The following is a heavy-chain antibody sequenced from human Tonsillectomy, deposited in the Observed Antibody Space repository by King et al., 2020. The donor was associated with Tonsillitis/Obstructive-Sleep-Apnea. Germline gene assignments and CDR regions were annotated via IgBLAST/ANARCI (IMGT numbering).Heavy chain of an antibody. CDR2: INYSGST. CDR1: GGSFSGYY. CDR3: ARATGSTLYYYYYMDA. Sequence: VQLQQWGAGLLKPSETLSLTCAVYGGSFSGYYWSWVRQPPGKGLEWIGEINYSGSTNYNPSLKSRVTISVDTSKNQFSLTVTSVTAADTAVYYCARATGSTLYYYYYMDAWGKGTAVTVSS. V-gene: IGHV4-34*01. J-gene: IGHJ6*03. D-gene: IGHD6-13*01.